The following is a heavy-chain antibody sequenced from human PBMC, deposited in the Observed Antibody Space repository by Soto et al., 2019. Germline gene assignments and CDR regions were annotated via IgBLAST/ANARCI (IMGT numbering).Heavy chain of an antibody. CDR1: GYIFTNYG. D-gene: IGHD3-16*01. V-gene: IGHV1-18*01. J-gene: IGHJ4*02. CDR3: VRGDARYSDH. Sequence: QVQLVQSGVEVKKPGASVKVSCKAMGYIFTNYGLSWVRQAPGEGPEWLGWISAYNGHTKYAPKVQDRVTLTTDTSAPTAYLELRSLRSVDAAVYYCVRGDARYSDHWGQGTLVLVSS. CDR2: ISAYNGHT.